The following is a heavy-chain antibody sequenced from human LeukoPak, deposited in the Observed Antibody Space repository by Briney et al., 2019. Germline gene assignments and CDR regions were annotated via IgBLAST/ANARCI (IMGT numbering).Heavy chain of an antibody. J-gene: IGHJ6*02. CDR1: GFTFSSYW. Sequence: GGSLRLSCAASGFTFSSYWMHWVRQAPGKGLVWVSRINSDGSSTSYADSVKGRFTISRDNSKNTLYLQMNSLRAEDTAVYYCARSLSHDFYGMDVWGQGTTVTVSS. CDR2: INSDGSST. D-gene: IGHD3-3*01. V-gene: IGHV3-74*01. CDR3: ARSLSHDFYGMDV.